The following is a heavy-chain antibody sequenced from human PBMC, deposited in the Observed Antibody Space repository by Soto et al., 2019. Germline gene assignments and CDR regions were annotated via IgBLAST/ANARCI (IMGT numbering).Heavy chain of an antibody. CDR3: ARDPAGYYDILTGYYPSYYFDY. Sequence: GGSLRLSCAASGFTFSSYAMHWVRQAPGKGLEWVAIISYDGSNKYYADSVKGRFTISRDNSKNTLYLQMNSLRAEDTAVYYCARDPAGYYDILTGYYPSYYFDYWGQGTLVTVSS. CDR2: ISYDGSNK. D-gene: IGHD3-9*01. CDR1: GFTFSSYA. J-gene: IGHJ4*02. V-gene: IGHV3-30-3*01.